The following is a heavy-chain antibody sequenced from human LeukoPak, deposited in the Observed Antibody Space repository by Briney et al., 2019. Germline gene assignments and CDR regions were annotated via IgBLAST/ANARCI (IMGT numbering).Heavy chain of an antibody. V-gene: IGHV1-69*04. Sequence: SVKVSCKASGGTFSSYAISWVRQAPGQGLERMGRIIPILGIANYAQKFQGRVTITADKSTSTAYMELSSLRSEDTAVYYCARRPGDDPYFDYWGQGTLVTVSS. D-gene: IGHD4-17*01. CDR2: IIPILGIA. J-gene: IGHJ4*02. CDR1: GGTFSSYA. CDR3: ARRPGDDPYFDY.